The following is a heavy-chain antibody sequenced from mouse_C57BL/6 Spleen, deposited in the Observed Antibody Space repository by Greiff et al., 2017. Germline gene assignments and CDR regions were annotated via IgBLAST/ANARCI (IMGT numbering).Heavy chain of an antibody. J-gene: IGHJ4*01. Sequence: QVQLKESGPGLVQPSQSLSITCTVSGFSLTSYGVHWVRQSPGKGLEWLGVIWSGGSTDYNAAFISRLSISKDNSKSQVFFKMNSLQADDTAIYYCARHGTHYAMDYWGQGTSVTVSS. CDR2: IWSGGST. CDR1: GFSLTSYG. CDR3: ARHGTHYAMDY. V-gene: IGHV2-2*01. D-gene: IGHD2-1*01.